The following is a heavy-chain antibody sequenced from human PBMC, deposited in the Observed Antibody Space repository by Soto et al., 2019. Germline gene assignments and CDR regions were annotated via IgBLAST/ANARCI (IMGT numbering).Heavy chain of an antibody. CDR3: ARRNTAGFLRYFDN. D-gene: IGHD6-19*01. CDR1: GGTLTNFINYP. V-gene: IGHV1-69*06. J-gene: IGHJ4*02. Sequence: QVQLVQSGAEVMQPGSSVKVSCKPSGGTLTNFINYPINWVRQSPGQGLEWMGRIVPNIGTVNYAQKFQGRVTMTADKSTGTVYMELSSLRYDDSALYYCARRNTAGFLRYFDNWGQGTLVTVSS. CDR2: IVPNIGTV.